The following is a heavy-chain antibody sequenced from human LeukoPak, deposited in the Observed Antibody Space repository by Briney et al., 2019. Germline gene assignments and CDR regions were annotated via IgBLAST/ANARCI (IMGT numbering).Heavy chain of an antibody. V-gene: IGHV3-21*01. CDR2: ISSSSSCI. D-gene: IGHD2-2*01. CDR1: GFTFSSYS. Sequence: GGSLGLSCAASGFTFSSYSMNWVRQAPGKGLEWVSSISSSSSCIYYADSVKGRFTISRDNAKNSLYLQMNSLRAEDTAVYYCARGQEYRSYYYMDVWGKGTTVTVSS. J-gene: IGHJ6*03. CDR3: ARGQEYRSYYYMDV.